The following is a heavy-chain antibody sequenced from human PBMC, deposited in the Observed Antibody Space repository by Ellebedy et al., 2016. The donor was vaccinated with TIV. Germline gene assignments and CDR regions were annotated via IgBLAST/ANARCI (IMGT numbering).Heavy chain of an antibody. V-gene: IGHV4-30-2*01. CDR2: TYHSGSD. D-gene: IGHD2-15*01. J-gene: IGHJ4*02. CDR1: GGSISRGVYS. Sequence: MPSETLSLTCAVSGGSISRGVYSWDWIRHPPGKGLEWIGYTYHSGSDYYNPSLKSQITMSVDRSKNQFSLKLSSVTAADTAVYYCARGGSLFDYWGQGTLVTVSS. CDR3: ARGGSLFDY.